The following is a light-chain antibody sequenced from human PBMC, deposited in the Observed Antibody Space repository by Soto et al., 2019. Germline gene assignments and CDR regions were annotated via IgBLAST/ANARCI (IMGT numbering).Light chain of an antibody. CDR1: TSDIGTYNY. V-gene: IGLV2-14*01. Sequence: QSALTQPASVSGSPGQSITISCTGTTSDIGTYNYVSWYQQHPGKAPKLMIYEVSNRPSGVSPRFSGSKSGNTSSLVIAGLQAEDEADYYCSSSRNNDALLFGGGTKLTVL. CDR3: SSSRNNDALL. J-gene: IGLJ3*02. CDR2: EVS.